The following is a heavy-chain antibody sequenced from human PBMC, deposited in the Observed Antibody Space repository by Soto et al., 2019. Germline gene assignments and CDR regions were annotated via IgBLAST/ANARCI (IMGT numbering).Heavy chain of an antibody. CDR3: AREVGYSGANSFEP. J-gene: IGHJ5*02. CDR2: IIPIFGTA. CDR1: GGTFSSYA. Sequence: SVKVSCKASGGTFSSYAISWVRQAPRQGLEWMGGIIPIFGTANYEQMFQGRVTITAAEAISAAYMELIRMRADETAVYDCAREVGYSGANSFEPWGQGALVTVS. V-gene: IGHV1-69*13. D-gene: IGHD1-26*01.